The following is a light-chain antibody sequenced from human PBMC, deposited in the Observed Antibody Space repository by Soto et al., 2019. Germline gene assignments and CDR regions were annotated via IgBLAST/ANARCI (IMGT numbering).Light chain of an antibody. CDR1: QSISSW. CDR2: KAS. Sequence: DIQMTQSPSTLSASVGDRVTITCRASQSISSWLTWYQQKAGQAPKLLIYKASIVESGVPSRFSGSGSGTEFTLTISSLQHYDSATYYCQQYSYFATFGQGTRVEVK. V-gene: IGKV1-5*03. J-gene: IGKJ1*01. CDR3: QQYSYFAT.